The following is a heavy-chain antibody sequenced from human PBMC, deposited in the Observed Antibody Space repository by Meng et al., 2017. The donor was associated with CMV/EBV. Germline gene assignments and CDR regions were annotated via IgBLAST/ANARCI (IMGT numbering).Heavy chain of an antibody. D-gene: IGHD2-8*01. V-gene: IGHV3-15*01. J-gene: IGHJ5*02. CDR2: IKSKTDGGTT. CDR3: TTDFILMVYDAVDWA. Sequence: GESLKISCAASGFTFSNAWMSWVRQAPGKGLEWVGRIKSKTDGGTTDYAAPVKGRFTISRDDSKNTLYLQMNSLKTEDTAVYYCTTDFILMVYDAVDWAWGQGTPVTVSS. CDR1: GFTFSNAW.